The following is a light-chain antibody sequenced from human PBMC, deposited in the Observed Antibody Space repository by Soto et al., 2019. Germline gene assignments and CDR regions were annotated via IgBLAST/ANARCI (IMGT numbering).Light chain of an antibody. Sequence: EIVLTQSPGTLSLSPGEGATLSCRASQSVTSSYLAWYQQKPGQAPRLLIYGASSRAIDIPHRFSGSGSGTDFTLTINRREPEDFAVYYCQQYGSSPRTFGHGTKVEIK. CDR2: GAS. CDR1: QSVTSSY. J-gene: IGKJ1*01. CDR3: QQYGSSPRT. V-gene: IGKV3-20*01.